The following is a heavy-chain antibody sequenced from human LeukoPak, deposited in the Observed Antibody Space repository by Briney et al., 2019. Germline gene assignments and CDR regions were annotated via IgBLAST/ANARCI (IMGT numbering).Heavy chain of an antibody. V-gene: IGHV1-69*13. J-gene: IGHJ5*02. D-gene: IGHD6-25*01. CDR3: ARSPLAARENNWFDP. Sequence: GASVKVSCKASGGTFSSYAISWVRQAPGQGLEWMGGIIPIFGTANYAQKFQGRVTITADESTSTAYMELSSLRYEDTAVYYCARSPLAARENNWFDPWGQGTLVTVSS. CDR1: GGTFSSYA. CDR2: IIPIFGTA.